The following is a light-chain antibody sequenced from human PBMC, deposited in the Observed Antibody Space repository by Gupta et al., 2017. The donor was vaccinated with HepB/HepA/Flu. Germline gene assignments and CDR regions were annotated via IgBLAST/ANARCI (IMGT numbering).Light chain of an antibody. Sequence: SALTQTASVSVSPGQALSISCTGTGSDVGNYNLVSWYQHHPSKAPKLIVYEVNKRPSGVSNRFSGSKSGNTASLTLSGLQAEDEADYYCCSYGGSSTLSVVLGGGTKLNVL. J-gene: IGLJ3*02. V-gene: IGLV2-23*02. CDR2: EVN. CDR1: GSDVGNYNL. CDR3: CSYGGSSTLSVV.